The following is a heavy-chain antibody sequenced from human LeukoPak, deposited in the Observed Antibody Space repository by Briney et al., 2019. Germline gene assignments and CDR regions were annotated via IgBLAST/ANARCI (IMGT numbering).Heavy chain of an antibody. CDR2: TSHDGNA. CDR1: GGSISTNTW. CDR3: AKHGGRYFDS. D-gene: IGHD4-23*01. V-gene: IGHV4-4*02. J-gene: IGHJ4*02. Sequence: SETLSLTCAVSGGSISTNTWWSWVRQPPGKGLEWIGQTSHDGNADYTPSLKSRVTISVDKSKNQLSLKLNSVTAADSAVYYCAKHGGRYFDSWGQGTLVTVSS.